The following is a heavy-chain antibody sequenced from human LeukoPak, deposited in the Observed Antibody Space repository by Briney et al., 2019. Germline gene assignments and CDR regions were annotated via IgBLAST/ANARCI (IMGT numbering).Heavy chain of an antibody. J-gene: IGHJ4*02. Sequence: ASVKVSCKVSGYTLTELSMHWVRQAPGKGLEWMGGFDPEDGETIYAQKFQGRVTMTRDTSITTVYMELNRLRSDDTAVYYCARDRSRVLDYWGQGTLVIVSS. V-gene: IGHV1-24*01. CDR3: ARDRSRVLDY. CDR1: GYTLTELS. CDR2: FDPEDGET. D-gene: IGHD2-8*02.